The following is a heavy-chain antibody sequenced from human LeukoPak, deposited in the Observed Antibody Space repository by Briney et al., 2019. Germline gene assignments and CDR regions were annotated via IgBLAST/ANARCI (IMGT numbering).Heavy chain of an antibody. D-gene: IGHD3-22*01. J-gene: IGHJ3*02. CDR2: ISGSGGST. CDR1: GFTFSSYA. V-gene: IGHV3-23*01. Sequence: GGSLRLSCAASGFTFSSYAMSWVRQAPGKGLEWVSAISGSGGSTYYADSVKGRFAISRDNSKNTLYLQINSLRAEDTAVYYCAKDPYYDSSGYGGDAFDIWGQGTMVTVSS. CDR3: AKDPYYDSSGYGGDAFDI.